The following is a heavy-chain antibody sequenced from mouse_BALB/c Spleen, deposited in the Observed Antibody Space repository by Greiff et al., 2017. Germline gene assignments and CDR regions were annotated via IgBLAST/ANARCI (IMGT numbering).Heavy chain of an antibody. V-gene: IGHV6-6*02. CDR2: IRLKSNNYAT. CDR3: TSPFAY. Sequence: EVKLEESGGGLVQPGGSMKLSCVASGFTFSNYWMNWVRQSPEKGLEWVAEIRLKSNNYATHYAESVKGRFTISRDDSKSSVYLQMNNLRAEDTGIYYCTSPFAYWGQGTLVTVSA. J-gene: IGHJ3*01. CDR1: GFTFSNYW.